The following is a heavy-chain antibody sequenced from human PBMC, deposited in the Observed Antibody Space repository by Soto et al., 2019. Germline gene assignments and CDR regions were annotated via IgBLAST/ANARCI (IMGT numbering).Heavy chain of an antibody. Sequence: EAQLVESGGGLVQPGGSLRLSCEASGFSLGSYWMTWVRQAPGKGLEWVANIKKDGSRTFYLDSVRGRLTISRDNVGNSLSLQMDSLRAEDTGLYFCARDVSPGSSTLYLDAFDIWGQGTMVTVSS. CDR3: ARDVSPGSSTLYLDAFDI. D-gene: IGHD2-8*01. V-gene: IGHV3-7*05. CDR2: IKKDGSRT. CDR1: GFSLGSYW. J-gene: IGHJ3*02.